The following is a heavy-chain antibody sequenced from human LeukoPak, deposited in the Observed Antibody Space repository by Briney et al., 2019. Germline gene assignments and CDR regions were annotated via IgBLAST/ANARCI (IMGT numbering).Heavy chain of an antibody. Sequence: ASVKVSCKASGYTFTSYYMHWVRPAPGQGLEWMGIINPSGGSTSYAQKFQGRVTMTRDTSTSTVYMELSSLSSEDTAVYYCARGIGQQLSTVGFDYWGQGTLVTVSS. CDR2: INPSGGST. V-gene: IGHV1-46*01. D-gene: IGHD6-13*01. CDR1: GYTFTSYY. CDR3: ARGIGQQLSTVGFDY. J-gene: IGHJ4*02.